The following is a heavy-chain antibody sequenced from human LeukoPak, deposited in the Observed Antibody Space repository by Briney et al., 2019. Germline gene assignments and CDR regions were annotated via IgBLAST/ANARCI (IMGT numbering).Heavy chain of an antibody. V-gene: IGHV4-59*01. Sequence: SETLSLTCTVSGGSISTYYWSWIRQPPGKGLEWIGYIYYIGSTNYNPSLKSRVTISVDTSKNQFSLNLSSVTAADTAVYYCARDKAAAGGGFDYWGQGTLVTVSS. D-gene: IGHD6-13*01. CDR2: IYYIGST. J-gene: IGHJ4*02. CDR1: GGSISTYY. CDR3: ARDKAAAGGGFDY.